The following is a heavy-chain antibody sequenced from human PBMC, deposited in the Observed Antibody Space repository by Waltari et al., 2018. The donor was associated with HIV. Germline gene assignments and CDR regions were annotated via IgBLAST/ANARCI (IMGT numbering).Heavy chain of an antibody. CDR3: ARMKRSYGSGQSRYFYFGMDV. D-gene: IGHD3-10*01. CDR1: GFSVSDIY. J-gene: IGHJ6*02. CDR2: LYTEGRT. V-gene: IGHV3-53*01. Sequence: EVQLVESGGGLVQPGGFLRLSCAASGFSVSDIYMSWVRLGPGKGLQWVSVLYTEGRTQYMDSVKGRFTIFRDDSKNTLYLQMNSLRVDDTAIYYCARMKRSYGSGQSRYFYFGMDVWGQGTTVIISS.